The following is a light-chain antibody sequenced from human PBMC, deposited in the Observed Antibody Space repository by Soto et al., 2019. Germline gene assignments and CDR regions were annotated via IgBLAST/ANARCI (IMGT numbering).Light chain of an antibody. Sequence: EVVLTQSPATLSVSPGEGATLSCRASQSLNTNLAWYQQKPGQPPRLLIYRASTRATDVPARFSGSGSGTDFTLTIGTLQSDDLALYYCQQYNRWPITVGQGTRVEIK. CDR2: RAS. CDR1: QSLNTN. J-gene: IGKJ5*01. CDR3: QQYNRWPIT. V-gene: IGKV3-15*01.